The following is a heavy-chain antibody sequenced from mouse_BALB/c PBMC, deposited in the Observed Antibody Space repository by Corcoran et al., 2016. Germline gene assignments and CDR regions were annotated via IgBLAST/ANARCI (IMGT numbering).Heavy chain of an antibody. CDR3: AREPYARDY. V-gene: IGHV9-3-1*01. J-gene: IGHJ4*01. CDR1: GYTFTNYG. CDR2: INTYTGEP. Sequence: QIQLVQSGPELKKPGETVKISCKASGYTFTNYGMNWVQQAPGKGLKWMGWINTYTGEPTYADDFKGRFAFSLDTSASTAYLQINNLKNEDTATYCCAREPYARDYWGQGTSVTVSS.